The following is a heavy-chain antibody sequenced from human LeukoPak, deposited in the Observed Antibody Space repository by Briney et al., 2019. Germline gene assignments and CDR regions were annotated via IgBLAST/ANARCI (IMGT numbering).Heavy chain of an antibody. CDR2: AYFIRRT. J-gene: IGHJ5*02. CDR1: GGSISSSNYY. D-gene: IGHD3-22*01. Sequence: PSETLSLTCTVSGGSISSSNYYWGWIRQPPGKGLEWIGSAYFIRRTNYDPSFKSRVTISVDTSKNQFSLKLSSVTAADTAVYYCACPGNYYDSSNWFDPWGQGTLVTVSS. CDR3: ACPGNYYDSSNWFDP. V-gene: IGHV4-39*01.